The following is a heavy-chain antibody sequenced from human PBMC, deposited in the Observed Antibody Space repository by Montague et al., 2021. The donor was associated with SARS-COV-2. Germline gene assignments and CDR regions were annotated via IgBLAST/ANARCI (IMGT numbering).Heavy chain of an antibody. J-gene: IGHJ4*02. Sequence: SETLSLTCTVSGGSISSYYWSWIRQPPGKRLEWIGYIYYSGSTNYNPSLKSRVTISVDTSKNQFSLKLSSVTAADTAVYYCARGTAAGTNFDYWGQGTLVTVSS. V-gene: IGHV4-59*01. CDR1: GGSISSYY. D-gene: IGHD6-13*01. CDR2: IYYSGST. CDR3: ARGTAAGTNFDY.